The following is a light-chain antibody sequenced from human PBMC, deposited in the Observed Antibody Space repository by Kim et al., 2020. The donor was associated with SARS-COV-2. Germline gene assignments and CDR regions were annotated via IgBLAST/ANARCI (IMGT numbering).Light chain of an antibody. CDR1: QGISSY. Sequence: ASTGDRVTITCRASQGISSYLAWYQQKPGKAPKLLIYAASTLQSGVPSRFSGSGSGTDFTLTISCLRSEDFATYYCQQYYSYPFTFGGGTKVDIK. V-gene: IGKV1-8*01. CDR3: QQYYSYPFT. CDR2: AAS. J-gene: IGKJ4*01.